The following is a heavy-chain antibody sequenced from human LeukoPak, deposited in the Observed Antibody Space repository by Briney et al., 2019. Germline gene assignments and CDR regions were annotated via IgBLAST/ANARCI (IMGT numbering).Heavy chain of an antibody. CDR3: ATHEYSSSYFDY. D-gene: IGHD6-6*01. V-gene: IGHV1-2*02. Sequence: GASVKVSCKASGYTFTGYYMHWVRQAPGQGLEWMGWINPNSGGTNYAQKFQGRVTMTEDTSTDTAYMELSSLRSEDTAVYYCATHEYSSSYFDYWGQGTLVTVSS. J-gene: IGHJ4*02. CDR2: INPNSGGT. CDR1: GYTFTGYY.